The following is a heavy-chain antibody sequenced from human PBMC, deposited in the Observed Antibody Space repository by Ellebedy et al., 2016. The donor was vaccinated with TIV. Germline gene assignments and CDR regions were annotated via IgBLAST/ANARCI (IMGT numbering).Heavy chain of an antibody. Sequence: AASVKVSCKASGGTFSSYAISWVRQAPGQGLEWMGGIIPIFGTANYAQKFQGRVTITADESTSTAYMELSSLRSEDTAVYYCAGYCSGGSCYGGALYYYYYYGMDVWGQGTTVTVSS. J-gene: IGHJ6*02. V-gene: IGHV1-69*13. CDR3: AGYCSGGSCYGGALYYYYYYGMDV. CDR2: IIPIFGTA. D-gene: IGHD2-15*01. CDR1: GGTFSSYA.